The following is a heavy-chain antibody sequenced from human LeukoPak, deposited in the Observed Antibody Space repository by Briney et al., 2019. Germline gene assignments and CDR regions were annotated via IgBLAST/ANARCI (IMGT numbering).Heavy chain of an antibody. CDR2: IYYSGST. CDR3: ARTYYYGSGSYYNFDY. Sequence: SETLSLTCTVSGGSISSYYWSWIRQPPGKGLEWIGYIYYSGSTNYNPSLKSRVTISVDTSKNQFSLKLSSATAADTAVYYCARTYYYGSGSYYNFDYWGQGTLVTVSS. D-gene: IGHD3-10*01. V-gene: IGHV4-59*01. CDR1: GGSISSYY. J-gene: IGHJ4*02.